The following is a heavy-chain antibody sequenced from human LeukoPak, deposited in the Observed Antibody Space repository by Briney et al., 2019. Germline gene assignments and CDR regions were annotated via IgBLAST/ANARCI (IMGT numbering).Heavy chain of an antibody. Sequence: GGSLRLSCAASGFTFDDYGMSWVRQAPGKGLEWVSGINWNGGSTGYTDSVKGRFTISRDNAKNSVYLHMNSLRAEDTAVYYCARAAAGSGNYYYYMDVWGKGTTVTVSS. D-gene: IGHD6-13*01. J-gene: IGHJ6*03. CDR3: ARAAAGSGNYYYYMDV. V-gene: IGHV3-20*04. CDR2: INWNGGST. CDR1: GFTFDDYG.